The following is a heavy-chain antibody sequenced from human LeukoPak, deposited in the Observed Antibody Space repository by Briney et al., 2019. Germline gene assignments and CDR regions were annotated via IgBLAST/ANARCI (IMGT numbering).Heavy chain of an antibody. Sequence: KHGASLKISCKGSGYSFTSYWICCLRQMRGKRLELIGIIYPGDSDTRYSPSFQGQVTISADKSISTAYLQWSSLKASDTAMYYCACSGGSWVTDAFDIWGQGTMVTVSS. D-gene: IGHD2-15*01. V-gene: IGHV5-51*01. CDR3: ACSGGSWVTDAFDI. CDR2: IYPGDSDT. CDR1: GYSFTSYW. J-gene: IGHJ3*02.